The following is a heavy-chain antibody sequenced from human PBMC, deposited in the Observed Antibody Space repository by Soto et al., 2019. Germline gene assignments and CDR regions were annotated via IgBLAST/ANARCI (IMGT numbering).Heavy chain of an antibody. Sequence: SVKVSCKASGGTFSSYTISWVRQAPGQGLEWMGRIIPILGIANYAQKFQGRVTITADKSTSTAYMELSSLRSEDTAVYYCARAPPKITMVRGVTADYWGQGTLVTVSS. CDR2: IIPILGIA. CDR1: GGTFSSYT. D-gene: IGHD3-10*01. V-gene: IGHV1-69*02. CDR3: ARAPPKITMVRGVTADY. J-gene: IGHJ4*02.